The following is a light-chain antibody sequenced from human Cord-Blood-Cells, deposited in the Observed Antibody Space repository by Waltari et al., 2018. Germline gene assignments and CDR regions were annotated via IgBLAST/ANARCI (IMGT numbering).Light chain of an antibody. V-gene: IGKV3-11*01. CDR1: QSVSSY. CDR2: DAS. J-gene: IGKJ5*01. Sequence: DIVLTQSPATLSLSPGERATLSCRASQSVSSYLAWYQQKPGQAPRLLIYDASNRATGIPARFSGSGSGTDFTLTISSLEPEDFAVYYCQQRSNWPPEVTVGQGTRLEIK. CDR3: QQRSNWPPEVT.